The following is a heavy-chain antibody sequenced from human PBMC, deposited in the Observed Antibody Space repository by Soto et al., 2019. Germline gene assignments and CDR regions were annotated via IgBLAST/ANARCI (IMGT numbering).Heavy chain of an antibody. CDR1: GYSFANYR. J-gene: IGHJ5*02. Sequence: GESLKISCKGSGYSFANYRIGWVRQMPGKGLEWMGRIHPGDSDTRYSPSFQGHVTISADKSINTAYLQWSSLKASDTAMYYCARLCGRSLPAAGTYQWWFDPWGQGTLVTVSS. CDR3: ARLCGRSLPAAGTYQWWFDP. CDR2: IHPGDSDT. D-gene: IGHD6-13*01. V-gene: IGHV5-51*01.